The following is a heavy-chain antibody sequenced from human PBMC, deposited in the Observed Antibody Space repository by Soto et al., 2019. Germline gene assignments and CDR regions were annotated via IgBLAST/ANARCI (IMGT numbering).Heavy chain of an antibody. J-gene: IGHJ4*02. CDR1: GYSFTGYA. V-gene: IGHV1-3*01. Sequence: ASVKVSCKASGYSFTGYAMHWVRQAPGQRLEWMGWVNAGNGNTKYSQKFQGRVTITRDTSASTAYMELSSLRSEDTAVYYRARAVAVPADXDYWGQGTLVTVSS. CDR2: VNAGNGNT. D-gene: IGHD6-19*01. CDR3: ARAVAVPADXDY.